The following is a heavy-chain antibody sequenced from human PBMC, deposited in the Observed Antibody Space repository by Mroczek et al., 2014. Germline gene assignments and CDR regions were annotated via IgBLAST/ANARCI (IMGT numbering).Heavy chain of an antibody. V-gene: IGHV4-34*01. CDR3: ARVPQLRGSGSFINYYFYHGMDV. J-gene: IGHJ6*02. Sequence: QVQLQESGAGLLKPSETLSLTCAVYVGSFSGHFWTWVRQPPGKGLEWIGEINHSGNTNYNPSLKSRISISVDRSKNQFSLKLTSVTAADTAVYYCARVPQLRGSGSFINYYFYHGMDVWGQGTTVIVSS. D-gene: IGHD3-10*01. CDR1: VGSFSGHF. CDR2: INHSGNT.